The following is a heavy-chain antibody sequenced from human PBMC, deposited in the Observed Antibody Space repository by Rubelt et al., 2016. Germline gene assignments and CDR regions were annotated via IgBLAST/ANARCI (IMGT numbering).Heavy chain of an antibody. CDR1: GFTFSSHW. CDR3: ARGVYYLDH. Sequence: EVQLVESGGGLVQPGGSLRLSCSASGFTFSSHWMTWVRQAPGKGLEWVANIKEDGGEKYHVDSVTGRLTIPRDNAKNSLYLQMNSLRAEDTAVYYCARGVYYLDHWGQGTLVTVSS. J-gene: IGHJ4*02. D-gene: IGHD6-13*01. V-gene: IGHV3-7*05. CDR2: IKEDGGEK.